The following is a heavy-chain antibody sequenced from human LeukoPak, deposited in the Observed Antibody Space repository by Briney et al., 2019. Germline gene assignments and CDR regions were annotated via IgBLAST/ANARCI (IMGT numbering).Heavy chain of an antibody. Sequence: SETLSLTCTVSGGSISPYYWSWIRQPAGKGLEWIGRMYGSGSSNYNPTLRSRVSMSVDTSKNQISLNLNSVTAADTAMYYCARGIGSGKGYFDSWGQGTLVTVSS. CDR2: MYGSGSS. D-gene: IGHD3-10*01. CDR3: ARGIGSGKGYFDS. V-gene: IGHV4-4*07. CDR1: GGSISPYY. J-gene: IGHJ4*02.